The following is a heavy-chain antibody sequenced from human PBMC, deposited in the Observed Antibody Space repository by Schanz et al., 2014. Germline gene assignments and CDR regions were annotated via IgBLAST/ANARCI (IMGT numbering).Heavy chain of an antibody. CDR3: ARTALWFGDNCFDP. Sequence: EVQLVESGGGLVQPGGSLRLSCAASGFTFSSYCMHWVRQVPGKGLVWVSRIKSDGSSTSYADSVKGRFTISRDNAKNTLYLQMNSLRAEDTAVYYCARTALWFGDNCFDPWGQGTLVTVSS. V-gene: IGHV3-74*01. J-gene: IGHJ5*02. CDR1: GFTFSSYC. CDR2: IKSDGSST. D-gene: IGHD3-10*01.